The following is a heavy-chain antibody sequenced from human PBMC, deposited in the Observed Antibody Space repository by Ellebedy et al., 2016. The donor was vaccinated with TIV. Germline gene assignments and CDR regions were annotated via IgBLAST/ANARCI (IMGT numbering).Heavy chain of an antibody. CDR3: AREGVVATMYIDT. CDR2: VYYTGTT. V-gene: IGHV4-59*12. Sequence: MPSETLSLTCNVSGGSITTYFWSRIRQPPGKGLEWIGYVYYTGTTDYNPSLSSRVTMSIDTSKNQFSLNLRSVTAADTAVYYCAREGVVATMYIDTWGPGTLVTVSS. D-gene: IGHD5-12*01. J-gene: IGHJ4*02. CDR1: GGSITTYF.